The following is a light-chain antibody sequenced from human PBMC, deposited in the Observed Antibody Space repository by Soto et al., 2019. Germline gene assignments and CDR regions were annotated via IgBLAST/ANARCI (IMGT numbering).Light chain of an antibody. V-gene: IGKV1-39*01. CDR3: QQSYSTPPV. Sequence: DIQMTQSPSSLSASVGDRVTITCRASQSISSYLNWYQQKPGKAPKLLIYAASSLQSGVPSRFSGSGSGTDFTLTISSLQPEDFATCYCQQSYSTPPVFGQGTKVEIK. CDR1: QSISSY. J-gene: IGKJ1*01. CDR2: AAS.